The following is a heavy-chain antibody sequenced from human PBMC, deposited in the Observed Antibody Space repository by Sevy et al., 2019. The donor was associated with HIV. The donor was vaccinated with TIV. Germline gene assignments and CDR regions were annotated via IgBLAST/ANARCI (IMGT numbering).Heavy chain of an antibody. J-gene: IGHJ6*02. CDR1: GFTVSSNY. CDR2: IYSGGST. V-gene: IGHV3-53*01. CDR3: ARSGRLGGCSSTSCHPGHYGMDV. Sequence: GGSLRLSCAASGFTVSSNYMSWVRQAPGKGLEWVSVIYSGGSTYYADSVKGRFTISRDNSKNTRYLQMNSQRDEDTAVYYCARSGRLGGCSSTSCHPGHYGMDVWGQGTTVTVSS. D-gene: IGHD2-2*01.